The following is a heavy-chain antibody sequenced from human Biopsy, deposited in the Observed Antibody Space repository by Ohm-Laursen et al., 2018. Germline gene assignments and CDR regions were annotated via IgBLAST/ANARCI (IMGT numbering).Heavy chain of an antibody. D-gene: IGHD1-26*01. CDR1: GFTFSVYA. CDR2: IWHDGSSE. V-gene: IGHV3-33*01. CDR3: ARDPIVGSKADGMDV. Sequence: SLRLSCAASGFTFSVYAMHWLRQAPGRGLAWVAIIWHDGSSEYYADSVKGRFTISRDNSKNTVYLQMNSLRVEDTAVYYCARDPIVGSKADGMDVWGQGTTVTVSS. J-gene: IGHJ6*02.